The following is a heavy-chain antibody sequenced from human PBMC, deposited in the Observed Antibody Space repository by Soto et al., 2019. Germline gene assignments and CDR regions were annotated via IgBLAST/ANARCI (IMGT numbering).Heavy chain of an antibody. J-gene: IGHJ6*03. Sequence: EVQLLESGGGLVQPGGSLRLSCAASGFTFSRYAMSWVRQAPGKGLEWVSAISGSGGSTYYADSVKGRFTISRDNSKNTLYLQMNSLRAEDTAVYYCAKAPEYGDYLSYYYYMDVWGKGTTVTVSS. V-gene: IGHV3-23*01. D-gene: IGHD4-17*01. CDR3: AKAPEYGDYLSYYYYMDV. CDR2: ISGSGGST. CDR1: GFTFSRYA.